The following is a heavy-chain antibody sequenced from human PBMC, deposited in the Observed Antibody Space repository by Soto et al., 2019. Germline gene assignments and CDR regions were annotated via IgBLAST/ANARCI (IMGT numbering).Heavy chain of an antibody. CDR1: GYTFTGYG. CDR3: AREGNGDAYYYTYDYMDV. Sequence: ASVKVSCKASGYTFTGYGISWVRQAPGQGLEWMGWISAYNGNTNYAQKLQGRATMTTDTSTSTAYMELSSLRSDDTAVYYGAREGNGDAYYYTYDYMDVWGKGTTVTVSS. J-gene: IGHJ6*03. D-gene: IGHD2-21*02. V-gene: IGHV1-18*01. CDR2: ISAYNGNT.